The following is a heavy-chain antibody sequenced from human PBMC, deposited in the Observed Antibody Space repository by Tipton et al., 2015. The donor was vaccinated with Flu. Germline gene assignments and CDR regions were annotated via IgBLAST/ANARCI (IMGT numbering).Heavy chain of an antibody. CDR2: IYFTGST. CDR1: GGSISSHY. J-gene: IGHJ4*02. Sequence: TLSLTCTVSGGSISSHYWSWIRQPPGKGLEWIGYIYFTGSTNYNPSLKSRVTISLDMSKNQFSLRLTSVAAADTAVYYCARGGGSPSYWGQGTLVTVSS. D-gene: IGHD2-15*01. CDR3: ARGGGSPSY. V-gene: IGHV4-59*11.